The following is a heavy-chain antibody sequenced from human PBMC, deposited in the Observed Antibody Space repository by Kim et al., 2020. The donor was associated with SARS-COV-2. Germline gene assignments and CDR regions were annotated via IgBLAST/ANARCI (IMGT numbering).Heavy chain of an antibody. Sequence: GGSLRLSCAASGFTFSSYAMHWVRQAPGKGLEWVAVISYDGSNKYYADSVKGRFTISRDNSKNTLYLQMNSLRAEDTAVYYCAREYYYDSSGYPRSIAFDIWGQGTMVTVSS. D-gene: IGHD3-22*01. J-gene: IGHJ3*02. CDR1: GFTFSSYA. CDR2: ISYDGSNK. V-gene: IGHV3-30*04. CDR3: AREYYYDSSGYPRSIAFDI.